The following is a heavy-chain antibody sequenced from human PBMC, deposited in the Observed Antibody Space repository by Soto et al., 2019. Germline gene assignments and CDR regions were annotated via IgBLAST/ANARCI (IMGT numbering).Heavy chain of an antibody. V-gene: IGHV4-31*03. D-gene: IGHD6-25*01. CDR2: IYYRRNT. Sequence: QVQLQESGPGLVKTSQTLTLTCTVSGASVDSGGYYWTWIRQRPGKGLEWVGYIYYRRNTFYNPSLKSRLTISLDTSKNQFSLKLTSVTAADTAVYSCARDTAMTGAARYDYWGQGTLVTVSS. CDR1: GASVDSGGYY. CDR3: ARDTAMTGAARYDY. J-gene: IGHJ4*02.